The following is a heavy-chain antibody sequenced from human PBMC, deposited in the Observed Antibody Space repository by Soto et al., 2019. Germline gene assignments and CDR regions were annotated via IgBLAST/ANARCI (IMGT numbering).Heavy chain of an antibody. CDR1: RFTFSTYE. Sequence: GGSLRRSWAASRFTFSTYEMNGVRQAPGKGLEWVSYISTSGSTVYYADSVKGRFTISRDNTRNSLYLQMNSLRDEDTALYYCVRYCSTTLCNGVATRTFDYWGQGTLVTVSS. D-gene: IGHD2-2*01. V-gene: IGHV3-48*03. J-gene: IGHJ4*02. CDR3: VRYCSTTLCNGVATRTFDY. CDR2: ISTSGSTV.